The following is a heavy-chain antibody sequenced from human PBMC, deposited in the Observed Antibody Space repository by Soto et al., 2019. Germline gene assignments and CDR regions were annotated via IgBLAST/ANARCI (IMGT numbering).Heavy chain of an antibody. D-gene: IGHD5-18*01. CDR2: ISYDGSNK. CDR1: GFTFSSYA. CDR3: ARGPGMAHGLDV. V-gene: IGHV3-30-3*01. Sequence: LRLSCAASGFTFSSYAMHWVRQAPGKGLEWVAVISYDGSNKYYADSVKGRFTISRDNSKNTLYLQMNSLRAEDTAVYYCARGPGMAHGLDVWGQGTTVTVSS. J-gene: IGHJ6*02.